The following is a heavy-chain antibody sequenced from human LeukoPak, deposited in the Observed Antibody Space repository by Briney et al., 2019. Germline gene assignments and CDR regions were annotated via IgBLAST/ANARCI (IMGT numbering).Heavy chain of an antibody. CDR1: GYTFTSYD. CDR2: MNPNSGNT. V-gene: IGHV1-8*01. J-gene: IGHJ4*02. CDR3: ARDRPDGYNQKLDY. Sequence: SVKVSCKASGYTFTSYDINWVRQATGQGLEWMGWMNPNSGNTGYAQKFQGRVTMTRDTSTSTVYMELSSLRSEDTAVYYCARDRPDGYNQKLDYWGQGTLVTVSS. D-gene: IGHD5-24*01.